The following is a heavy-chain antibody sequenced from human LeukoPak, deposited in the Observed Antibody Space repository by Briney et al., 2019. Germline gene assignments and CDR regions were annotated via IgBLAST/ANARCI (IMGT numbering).Heavy chain of an antibody. CDR2: INPNSGGT. V-gene: IGHV1-2*02. J-gene: IGHJ3*02. CDR1: GYTFTGYY. D-gene: IGHD6-13*01. CDR3: ARERSIAAARDAFDI. Sequence: ASVKVSCKASGYTFTGYYMHWVRQAPGQGLEWMGWINPNSGGTNYAQKFQGRVTMTRDTSISTAYMELSRLRSDDTAVYYCARERSIAAARDAFDIWGQGTTVTLSS.